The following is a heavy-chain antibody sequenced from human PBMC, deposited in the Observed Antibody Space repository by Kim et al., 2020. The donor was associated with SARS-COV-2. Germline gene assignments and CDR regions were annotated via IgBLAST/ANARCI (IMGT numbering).Heavy chain of an antibody. V-gene: IGHV7-4-1*02. Sequence: PAYPQGLTGRFVLSLDTSVSTAYLQISSPKAEDTAVYYCARDSGSIAFDYWGQGTLVTVSS. CDR2: P. CDR3: ARDSGSIAFDY. J-gene: IGHJ4*02. D-gene: IGHD1-26*01.